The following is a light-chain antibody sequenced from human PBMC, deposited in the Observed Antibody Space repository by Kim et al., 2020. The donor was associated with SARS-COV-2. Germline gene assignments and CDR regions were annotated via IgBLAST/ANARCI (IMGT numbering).Light chain of an antibody. CDR3: QQYYSSPYT. V-gene: IGKV4-1*01. CDR2: WAS. J-gene: IGKJ2*01. CDR1: QSVLYSSNSKNY. Sequence: DIVMTQSPDSLAVSLGERATINCKSSQSVLYSSNSKNYLAWYQQKPGQPPKLLIYWASTREFGVPDRFSGSGSGTDFTLTISSLQAEDVAVYYCQQYYSSPYTFGQGTKLEI.